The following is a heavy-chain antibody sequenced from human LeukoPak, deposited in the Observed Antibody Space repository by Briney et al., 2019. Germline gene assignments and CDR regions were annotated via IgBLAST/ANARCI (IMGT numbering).Heavy chain of an antibody. V-gene: IGHV3-23*01. CDR3: AKEVEEVTIFGVASPAFDI. Sequence: GGSLRLSCAASGFTFSSYSMNWVRKAPGKGLEWVSAISGSGGSTYYADSVKGRFTISRDNSKNTLYLQMNSLRAEDTAVYYCAKEVEEVTIFGVASPAFDIWGQGTMVTVSS. CDR2: ISGSGGST. J-gene: IGHJ3*02. D-gene: IGHD3-3*01. CDR1: GFTFSSYS.